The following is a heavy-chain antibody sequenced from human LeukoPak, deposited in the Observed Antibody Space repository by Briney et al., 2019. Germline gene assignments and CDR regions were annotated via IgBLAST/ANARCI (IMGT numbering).Heavy chain of an antibody. V-gene: IGHV4-59*01. D-gene: IGHD7-27*01. CDR2: IYYDGST. Sequence: SETLSLTCTVSGGSIRSYYWNWIRQPPGKGLEWIGYIYYDGSTNYNPSLKSRVTISLDTSKNQFSMKLNSVTAADTAVYYCARGPWAYFDYRGQGTLVSVSS. CDR3: ARGPWAYFDY. J-gene: IGHJ4*02. CDR1: GGSIRSYY.